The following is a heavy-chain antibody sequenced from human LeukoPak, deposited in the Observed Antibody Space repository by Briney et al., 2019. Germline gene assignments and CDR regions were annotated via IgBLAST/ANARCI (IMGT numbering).Heavy chain of an antibody. V-gene: IGHV3-21*01. D-gene: IGHD3-9*01. CDR1: GFTFSAYS. J-gene: IGHJ3*02. CDR3: ARFETCQCDDVFDI. CDR2: ITSSSSST. Sequence: PGGSLRLSCAASGFTFSAYSMNWVRQAPGQGLEWVSSITSSSSSTYYADSVKGRFTISRDNAKNSLYPQMNILRAEDTAVYFCARFETCQCDDVFDIWGQGTMVTVSS.